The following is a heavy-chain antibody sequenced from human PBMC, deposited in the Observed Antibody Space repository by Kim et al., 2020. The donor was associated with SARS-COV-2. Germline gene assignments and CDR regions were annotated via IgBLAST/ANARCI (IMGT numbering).Heavy chain of an antibody. J-gene: IGHJ4*02. D-gene: IGHD4-17*01. Sequence: ASVKVSCKASGYTFTSYGISWVRQAPGQGLEWLGWVGAYNGDTNYAQNLQGRVTLTTDTSTSTAFLELSSLRSDDSAVYFCARDRGYGDDTFDYWGQGTLVTVSS. CDR1: GYTFTSYG. CDR2: VGAYNGDT. CDR3: ARDRGYGDDTFDY. V-gene: IGHV1-18*01.